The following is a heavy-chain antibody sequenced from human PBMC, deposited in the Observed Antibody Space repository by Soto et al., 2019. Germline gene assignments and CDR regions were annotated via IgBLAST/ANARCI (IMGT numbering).Heavy chain of an antibody. V-gene: IGHV3-7*01. Sequence: EVQLVESGGGLVQPGGSLRLSCAASGFTFSSYWMSWVRQAPEKGLEWVANIKQDGNDLYFVDSVKGRFTTSRDNAKNSLYLHMSSLRAEDTGVYYCAMTIFGVVTHSSYMDVWGKGTTVTVSS. CDR2: IKQDGNDL. CDR1: GFTFSSYW. CDR3: AMTIFGVVTHSSYMDV. D-gene: IGHD3-3*01. J-gene: IGHJ6*03.